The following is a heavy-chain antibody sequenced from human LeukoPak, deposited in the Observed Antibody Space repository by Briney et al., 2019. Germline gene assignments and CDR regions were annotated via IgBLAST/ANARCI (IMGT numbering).Heavy chain of an antibody. CDR2: ISSSSSYI. J-gene: IGHJ4*02. Sequence: SGGSLRLSCAASGFTFSSYSMNWVRQAPGKGLEWVSSISSSSSYIYYADSVKGRSTISRDNAKNSLYLQMNSLRAEDTAVYYCASGSRFADSFDYWGQGTLVTVSS. CDR1: GFTFSSYS. V-gene: IGHV3-21*01. D-gene: IGHD3/OR15-3a*01. CDR3: ASGSRFADSFDY.